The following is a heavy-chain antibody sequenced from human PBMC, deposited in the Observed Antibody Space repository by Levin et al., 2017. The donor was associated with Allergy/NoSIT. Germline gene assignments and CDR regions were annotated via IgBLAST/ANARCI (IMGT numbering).Heavy chain of an antibody. V-gene: IGHV3-23*01. CDR2: VSGSGDRT. CDR1: GFTFSSYA. Sequence: PGGSLRLSCAASGFTFSSYAINWVRQAPGKGLEWVSTVSGSGDRTYYADPVKGRFTISRDNSKNTLYLQMNSLRAEDTAVYYCAKAGRYSFDSWGQGTLVTVSS. CDR3: AKAGRYSFDS. J-gene: IGHJ4*02.